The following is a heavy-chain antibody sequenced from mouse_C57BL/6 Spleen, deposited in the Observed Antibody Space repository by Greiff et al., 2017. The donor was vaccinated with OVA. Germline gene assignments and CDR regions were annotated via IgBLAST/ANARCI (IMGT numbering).Heavy chain of an antibody. V-gene: IGHV1-52*01. D-gene: IGHD3-3*01. J-gene: IGHJ3*01. CDR3: ARGAGKAWFAY. CDR1: GYTFTSYW. Sequence: QVQLQQPGAELVRPGSSVKLSCKASGYTFTSYWMHWVKQRPIQGLEWIGNIDPSDSETHYNQKFKDKATLTVDKSSSTAYMQLSSLTSEDSAVYYCARGAGKAWFAYWGQGTLVTVSA. CDR2: IDPSDSET.